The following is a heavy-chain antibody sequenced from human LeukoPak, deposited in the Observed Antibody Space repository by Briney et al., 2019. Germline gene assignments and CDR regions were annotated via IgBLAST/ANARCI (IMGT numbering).Heavy chain of an antibody. V-gene: IGHV3-23*01. J-gene: IGHJ4*02. CDR1: GFTSSSYA. CDR2: ISGSGGST. CDR3: AKPERYSPYYFDY. Sequence: GGSLRLSCAASGFTSSSYAMSWVRQAPGKGLEWVSAISGSGGSTYYADSVKGRFTISRDNSKNTLYLQMNSLRAEDTAVYYCAKPERYSPYYFDYWGQGTLVTVSS. D-gene: IGHD1-1*01.